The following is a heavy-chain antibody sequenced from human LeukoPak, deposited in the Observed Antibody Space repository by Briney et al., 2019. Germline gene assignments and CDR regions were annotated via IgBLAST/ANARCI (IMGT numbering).Heavy chain of an antibody. D-gene: IGHD1-26*01. V-gene: IGHV4-61*02. CDR2: IYTSGST. CDR1: GGPISSGSYY. J-gene: IGHJ4*02. Sequence: SETLSLTCTVSGGPISSGSYYWSWIRQPAGKGLEWIGRIYTSGSTNYNPSLKSRVTISVDTSKNQFSLKLSSVTAADTAAYYCARDRGWELLYYFDYWGQGTLVTVSS. CDR3: ARDRGWELLYYFDY.